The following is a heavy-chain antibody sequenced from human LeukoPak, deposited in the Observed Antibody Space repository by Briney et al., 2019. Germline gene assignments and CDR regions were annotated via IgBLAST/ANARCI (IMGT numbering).Heavy chain of an antibody. J-gene: IGHJ4*02. V-gene: IGHV4-39*07. Sequence: SETLSLTCTVSGGSISSSSYYWGWIRQPPGKGLEWIGSIYYSGSTYYNPSLKSRVTISLDTSKNQFSLNLSSVTAADTAVYYRARMGGYSGYATHWGQGTLVTVSS. CDR1: GGSISSSSYY. CDR3: ARMGGYSGYATH. D-gene: IGHD5-12*01. CDR2: IYYSGST.